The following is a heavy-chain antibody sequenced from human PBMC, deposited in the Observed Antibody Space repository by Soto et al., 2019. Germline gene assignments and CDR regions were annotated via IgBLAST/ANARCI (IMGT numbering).Heavy chain of an antibody. Sequence: EVQLLESGGGLVQPGGSLRLSCAASGFTFSNSAMSWLRQPPGKGLEWVSAISGSGDRTYYADSVKGRFTISRDNSKNTLYLQMNSLRAEDSAVYYCVKERSGHSYADSWGQGTLVTVSS. CDR2: ISGSGDRT. CDR1: GFTFSNSA. CDR3: VKERSGHSYADS. V-gene: IGHV3-23*01. D-gene: IGHD5-18*01. J-gene: IGHJ4*02.